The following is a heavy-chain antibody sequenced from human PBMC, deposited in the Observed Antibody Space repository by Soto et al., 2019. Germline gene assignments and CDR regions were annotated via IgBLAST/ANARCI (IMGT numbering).Heavy chain of an antibody. J-gene: IGHJ5*02. CDR3: ERDRTTSYYDTLLDP. CDR2: VDQDGSEK. CDR1: GDAFRTHW. Sequence: PGGSLRLSCSVSGDAFRTHWMTWVRQAPGKGLEWVASVDQDGSEKYYMDSVKGRFTMSRDNAKNSLQLQMNALGDEDTAVYYCERDRTTSYYDTLLDPWGQGTLVTVSS. V-gene: IGHV3-7*01. D-gene: IGHD3-22*01.